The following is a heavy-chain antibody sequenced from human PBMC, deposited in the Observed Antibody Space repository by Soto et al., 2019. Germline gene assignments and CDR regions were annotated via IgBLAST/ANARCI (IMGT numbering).Heavy chain of an antibody. Sequence: ASVKVSCKASGYTFTTYDINWVRQAPGQGLEWLGWMDPNSGSTGYAQNFQGRITMIRNISRNTAHMELSSLQSEDTAVYYCARERKFDFWRKGLDVWGQGTTVTVS. CDR1: GYTFTTYD. J-gene: IGHJ6*02. D-gene: IGHD3-3*01. V-gene: IGHV1-8*01. CDR2: MDPNSGST. CDR3: ARERKFDFWRKGLDV.